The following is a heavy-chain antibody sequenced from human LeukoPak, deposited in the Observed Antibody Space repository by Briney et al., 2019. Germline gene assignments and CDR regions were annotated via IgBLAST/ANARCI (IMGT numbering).Heavy chain of an antibody. J-gene: IGHJ4*02. CDR1: GASISNSY. Sequence: SETLSLTCSVSGASISNSYWGWIRQPAGKGLEWIGRIYTSGSTNYNPSLKSRVTMSVDTSKNQFSLKLSSVTAADTAVYYCASSRDGYNYGDYWGQGTLVTVSS. CDR2: IYTSGST. V-gene: IGHV4-4*07. D-gene: IGHD5-24*01. CDR3: ASSRDGYNYGDY.